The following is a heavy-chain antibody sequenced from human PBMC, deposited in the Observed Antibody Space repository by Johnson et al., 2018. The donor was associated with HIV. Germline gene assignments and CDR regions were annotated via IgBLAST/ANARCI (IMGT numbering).Heavy chain of an antibody. Sequence: QVQLVESGGGVVQPGRSLRLFCAVSGFTFSAYTMHWVRQAPGKALEWVAVISYDGSSTSYADSVKGRYTISIDNSKNTLYLQMNSLRAEDTAVYYCAKDRVQWLNAFDIWGQGTMVTVSS. CDR1: GFTFSAYT. CDR3: AKDRVQWLNAFDI. D-gene: IGHD6-19*01. CDR2: ISYDGSST. J-gene: IGHJ3*02. V-gene: IGHV3-30*04.